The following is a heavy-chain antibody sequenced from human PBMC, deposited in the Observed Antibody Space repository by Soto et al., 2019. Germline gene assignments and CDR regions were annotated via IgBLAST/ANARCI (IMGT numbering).Heavy chain of an antibody. CDR2: VSGGGGST. J-gene: IGHJ4*02. Sequence: EVQLLESGGGLVQPGGSLRLSCAASGFTFSIYGMSWVRQAPGKGLEWVSAVSGGGGSTYYADSVKGRCPVSRDNSKNTIYLQMNRVRPEDTAIYYCAKAILRAAAGTGYFNYWGQGTLVTVSS. CDR3: AKAILRAAAGTGYFNY. CDR1: GFTFSIYG. V-gene: IGHV3-23*01. D-gene: IGHD6-13*01.